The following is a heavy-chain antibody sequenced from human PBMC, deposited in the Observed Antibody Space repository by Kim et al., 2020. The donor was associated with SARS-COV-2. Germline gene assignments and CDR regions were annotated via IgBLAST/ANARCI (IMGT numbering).Heavy chain of an antibody. CDR1: GGSISSGDYY. Sequence: SETLSLTCTVSGGSISSGDYYWSWIRQPPGKGLEWIGYIYYSGSTYYNPSLKSRVTISVDTSKNQFSLKLSSVTAADTAVYYCARGTHVRDGYKTWHFDYWGQGTLVTVSS. J-gene: IGHJ4*02. CDR2: IYYSGST. D-gene: IGHD5-12*01. CDR3: ARGTHVRDGYKTWHFDY. V-gene: IGHV4-30-4*01.